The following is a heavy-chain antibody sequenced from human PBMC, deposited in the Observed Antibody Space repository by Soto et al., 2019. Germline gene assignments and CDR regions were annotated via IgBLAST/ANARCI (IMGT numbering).Heavy chain of an antibody. V-gene: IGHV1-69*01. J-gene: IGHJ5*02. CDR1: GGTFSSYA. Sequence: QVQLVQSGAEVKKPGSSVKVSCKASGGTFSSYAISWVRQAPGQGLEWMGGIIPIFGTANYAQKFQGRVTITADESTSTAHMELSSLRSEDTAVYYCARESRLGYYDSSGCWFDPLGQGTLVTVSS. CDR3: ARESRLGYYDSSGCWFDP. CDR2: IIPIFGTA. D-gene: IGHD3-22*01.